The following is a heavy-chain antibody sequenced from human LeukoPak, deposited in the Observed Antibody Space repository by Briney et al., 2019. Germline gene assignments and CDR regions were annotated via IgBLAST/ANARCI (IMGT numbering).Heavy chain of an antibody. J-gene: IGHJ4*02. CDR1: GFTFSSYA. CDR2: ISSNGGST. Sequence: GGSLRLSCAASGFTFSSYAMHWVRQAPGKGLEYVSAISSNGGSTYYANSVKGRFTISRDNSKNTLYPQMGSLRAEDMAVYYCARDHYDFWSGYYEVCLDYWGQGTLVTVSS. V-gene: IGHV3-64*01. D-gene: IGHD3-3*01. CDR3: ARDHYDFWSGYYEVCLDY.